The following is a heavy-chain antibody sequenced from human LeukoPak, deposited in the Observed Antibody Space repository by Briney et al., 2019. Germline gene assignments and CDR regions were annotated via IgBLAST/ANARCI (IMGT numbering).Heavy chain of an antibody. D-gene: IGHD3-22*01. Sequence: GGSLRLSCAASGFTVDSNYLSWVRQAPGKGLEWVSTIYTGGNTYYAASVKGRFIISRDFSKNTVFLHMNSLRAEDTAMYYCARGDDSGYYDYFDYWGQGALVTVSS. J-gene: IGHJ4*02. CDR1: GFTVDSNY. CDR2: IYTGGNT. V-gene: IGHV3-53*01. CDR3: ARGDDSGYYDYFDY.